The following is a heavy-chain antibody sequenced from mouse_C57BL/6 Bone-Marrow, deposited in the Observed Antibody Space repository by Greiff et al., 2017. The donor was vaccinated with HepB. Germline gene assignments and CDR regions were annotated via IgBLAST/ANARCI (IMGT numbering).Heavy chain of an antibody. CDR3: ARRGGYFDV. CDR1: GFTFSSYG. V-gene: IGHV5-4*03. J-gene: IGHJ1*03. CDR2: ISDGGSYT. Sequence: EVMLVESGGDLVKPGGSLKLSCAASGFTFSSYGMSWVRQTPDKRLEWVATISDGGSYTYYPDNVKGRFTISRDNAKNNLYLQMSHLKSEDTAMYYCARRGGYFDVWGTGTTVTVSS.